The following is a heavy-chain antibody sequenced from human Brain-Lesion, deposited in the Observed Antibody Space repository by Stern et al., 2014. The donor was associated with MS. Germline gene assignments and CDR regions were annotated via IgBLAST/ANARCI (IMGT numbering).Heavy chain of an antibody. CDR2: FDPEDGET. D-gene: IGHD1-26*01. V-gene: IGHV1-24*01. CDR3: ATLSPGAGGNYYRHFDY. CDR1: GYTLTELS. J-gene: IGHJ4*02. Sequence: QMQLVQSGAEVKKPGASVKVSCKVSGYTLTELSMHLVRQAPRKGLGWVGGFDPEDGETIYAQKFQGRVTMTEDTSTDTAYMELSSLRSEDTAVYYCATLSPGAGGNYYRHFDYWGQGTLVTVSS.